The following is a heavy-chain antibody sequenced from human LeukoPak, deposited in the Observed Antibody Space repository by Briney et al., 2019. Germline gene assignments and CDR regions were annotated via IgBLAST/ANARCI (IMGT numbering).Heavy chain of an antibody. J-gene: IGHJ5*02. CDR3: ARRAMVRGDREGGWFDP. Sequence: ASVKVSCKTFGYPFSSCGINWVRQAPGQGLEWMGWISGYNGDTNYAQKFQGRVTMTTDTSTNTAYMDLRRLRSDDTAVYYCARRAMVRGDREGGWFDPWGQGTLVTVSS. CDR2: ISGYNGDT. D-gene: IGHD3-10*01. V-gene: IGHV1-18*01. CDR1: GYPFSSCG.